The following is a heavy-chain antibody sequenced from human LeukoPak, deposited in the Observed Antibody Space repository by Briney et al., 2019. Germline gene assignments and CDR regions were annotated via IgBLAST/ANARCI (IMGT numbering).Heavy chain of an antibody. CDR1: GFPFRSAS. D-gene: IGHD5-24*01. V-gene: IGHV3-23*01. J-gene: IGHJ3*01. CDR2: NGCSGGST. Sequence: GGSLRLSRAASGFPFRSASMTWVRQAPGKGLEWGSFNGCSGGSTYSPDSVKGRFTNSRDNSKNTLSRQMNSLRVEDTAIYYCAKNIQLSTWGLGTMVTVSS. CDR3: AKNIQLST.